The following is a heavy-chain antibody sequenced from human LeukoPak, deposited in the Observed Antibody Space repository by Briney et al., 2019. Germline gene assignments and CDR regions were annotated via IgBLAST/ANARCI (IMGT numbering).Heavy chain of an antibody. CDR1: GFTFSSYA. J-gene: IGHJ4*02. CDR2: ISGSGGST. Sequence: GGSLRLSCAASGFTFSSYAMSWVRQAPGKGLEWVSAISGSGGSTYYADSVKGRFTISRDNSKNTLYLQMNSLRAEDTAVYYCAKELGGYSYGDYYFDYWGQGTLVTVSS. V-gene: IGHV3-23*01. CDR3: AKELGGYSYGDYYFDY. D-gene: IGHD5-18*01.